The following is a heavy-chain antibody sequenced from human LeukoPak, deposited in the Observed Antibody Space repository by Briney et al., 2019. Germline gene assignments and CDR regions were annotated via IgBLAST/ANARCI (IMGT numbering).Heavy chain of an antibody. CDR3: ARDASWSGYHYYFDY. CDR2: IWYDGSNK. D-gene: IGHD3-3*01. Sequence: GRSLRLSCAASGFTFSSYGTHWVRQAPGKGLEWVAVIWYDGSNKYYADSVKGRFTISRDNSKNTLYLQMNSLRAEDTAVYYCARDASWSGYHYYFDYWGQGTLVTVSS. V-gene: IGHV3-33*01. CDR1: GFTFSSYG. J-gene: IGHJ4*02.